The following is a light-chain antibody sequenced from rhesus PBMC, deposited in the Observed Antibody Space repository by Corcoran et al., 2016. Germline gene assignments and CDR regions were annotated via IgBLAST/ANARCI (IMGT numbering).Light chain of an antibody. CDR1: QGITND. Sequence: DIQMTQSPSSLSASVGDRVTITCRASQGITNDLAWYQQKPGETPKLLIYEASSLQSGIPSRFSGSGSGIDFTLTISSLQSEDFATYYCQHYYSTLPTFGGGTKVEIK. CDR3: QHYYSTLPT. CDR2: EAS. V-gene: IGKV1-25*01. J-gene: IGKJ4*01.